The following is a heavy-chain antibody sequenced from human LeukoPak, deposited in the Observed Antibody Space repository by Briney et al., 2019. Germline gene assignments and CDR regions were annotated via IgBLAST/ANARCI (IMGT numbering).Heavy chain of an antibody. D-gene: IGHD2-21*01. CDR1: GFKFSDSA. CDR2: ISYNEINI. Sequence: GGSLRLSCVASGFKFSDSAMHWVRQAPGKGLEWLAVISYNEINIYYANSVRGRFTISRDNSKNTVYLQMNSLRAEDTAIYYCARDNFVVEPSPIGEGWFDPWGQGTLVTVSS. J-gene: IGHJ5*02. V-gene: IGHV3-30-3*01. CDR3: ARDNFVVEPSPIGEGWFDP.